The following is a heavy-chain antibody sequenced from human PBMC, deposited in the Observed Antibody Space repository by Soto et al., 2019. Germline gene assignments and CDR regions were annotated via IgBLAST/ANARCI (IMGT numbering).Heavy chain of an antibody. CDR3: ARDLDGLHDDNSGPYPRPG. D-gene: IGHD3-22*01. CDR2: IHSSGSI. V-gene: IGHV4-30-4*01. CDR1: CGSISSVDYC. Sequence: PSQTLPLTWTVSCGSISSVDYCLSLIRQAPGRGLEWIGYIHSSGSIYYNPSLKSRATMSIDTARNQFSLKVSSVTVADTAVYYCARDLDGLHDDNSGPYPRPGWGQGTLVTVSS. J-gene: IGHJ1*01.